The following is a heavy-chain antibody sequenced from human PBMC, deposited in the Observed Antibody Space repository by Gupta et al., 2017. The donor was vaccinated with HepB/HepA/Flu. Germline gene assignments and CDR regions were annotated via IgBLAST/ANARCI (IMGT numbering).Heavy chain of an antibody. CDR2: FSLDSDRV. CDR1: VFTLDNWA. D-gene: IGHD3-10*01. Sequence: EAQLVESGGGLVQPGRSLRLSCEVFVFTLDNWAIHWVRQVPGKGLEWVSGFSLDSDRVDYADSVKGRFTFSRDNAKNSLYLQMNSLREEDSAVDYCTKDLEPGGADVWGRGTTVTVSS. V-gene: IGHV3-9*01. CDR3: TKDLEPGGADV. J-gene: IGHJ6*02.